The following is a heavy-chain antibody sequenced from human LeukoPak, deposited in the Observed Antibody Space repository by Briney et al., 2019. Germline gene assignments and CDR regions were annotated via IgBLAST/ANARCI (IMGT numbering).Heavy chain of an antibody. CDR3: ARGDSDHYITLDY. J-gene: IGHJ4*02. D-gene: IGHD4-17*01. V-gene: IGHV3-11*04. CDR2: ISRSSDAI. Sequence: GGSLRLSCAASGFTFSDYYMSWIRQAPGKGLEWVSYISRSSDAIYDADSVKGRFTISRDNAKNLLFLQMTSLGVEDTALYYCARGDSDHYITLDYWGQGTLVTVS. CDR1: GFTFSDYY.